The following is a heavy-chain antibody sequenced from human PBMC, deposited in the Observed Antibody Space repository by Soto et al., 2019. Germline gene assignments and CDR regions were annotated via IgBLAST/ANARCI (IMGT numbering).Heavy chain of an antibody. CDR2: MNPNSGNT. J-gene: IGHJ6*03. Sequence: ASVKVCCKASGYTFTSYDINWVRQATGQGLEWMGWMNPNSGNTGYAQKFQGRVTMTRNTSISTAYMELSSLRSEDTAVYYCARGGLLRFLEWRPYYMDVWGKGTTVTVSS. CDR1: GYTFTSYD. CDR3: ARGGLLRFLEWRPYYMDV. D-gene: IGHD3-3*01. V-gene: IGHV1-8*01.